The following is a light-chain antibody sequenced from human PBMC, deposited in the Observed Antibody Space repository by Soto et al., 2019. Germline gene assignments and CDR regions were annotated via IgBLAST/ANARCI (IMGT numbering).Light chain of an antibody. J-gene: IGKJ1*01. V-gene: IGKV3-15*01. CDR2: RAS. Sequence: EIVMTQSPATLSVSPGERATLSCRASQSVSSTLAWYQQKPGQAPRLLIYRASTRATGIPARFSGSGSGTAFTVTITSLQSEDFAVYYGQHYHNCPPWTFGQGTKVDIK. CDR3: QHYHNCPPWT. CDR1: QSVSST.